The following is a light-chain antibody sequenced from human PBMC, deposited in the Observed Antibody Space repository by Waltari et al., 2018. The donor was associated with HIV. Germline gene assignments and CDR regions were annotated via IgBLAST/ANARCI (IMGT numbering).Light chain of an antibody. V-gene: IGLV2-8*01. CDR3: SSYAGSNNVV. Sequence: QSALTQPPSASGSPGQSVTISCSGTSSAVGDYAFVSWYQQHPGKVPKLILYEVNKRPSGVPDRFSGSKSGHTASLTVSGLQADDEADYYCSSYAGSNNVVFGGGTKLTVL. J-gene: IGLJ2*01. CDR1: SSAVGDYAF. CDR2: EVN.